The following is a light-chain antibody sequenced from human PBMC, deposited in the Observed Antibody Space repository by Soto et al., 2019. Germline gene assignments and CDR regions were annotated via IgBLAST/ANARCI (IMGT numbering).Light chain of an antibody. J-gene: IGKJ5*01. V-gene: IGKV3D-20*01. CDR3: QQYGGSQIT. Sequence: EIVLTQSPATLSLSPGERATLSCGASQSVSGNHLAWYQQKPGLAPRLLIYDASSRATGIPDRFSGSGSVTDFSLTINRLEPEDFAVYYCQQYGGSQITFGQGTRLEIK. CDR1: QSVSGNH. CDR2: DAS.